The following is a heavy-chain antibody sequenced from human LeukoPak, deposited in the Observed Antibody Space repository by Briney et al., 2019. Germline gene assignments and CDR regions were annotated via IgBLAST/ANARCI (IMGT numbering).Heavy chain of an antibody. D-gene: IGHD6-13*01. V-gene: IGHV4-59*01. J-gene: IGHJ3*02. CDR2: MYSGGTT. CDR3: ARHSGHSSTNDAFDI. CDR1: DVSINGYY. Sequence: SETLSLTCTVSDVSINGYYWSWIRQPPGKGLDWIGYMYSGGTTNYSPSLRSRVTISEDMSKNQFSLKLTSVTAADTAVYYCARHSGHSSTNDAFDIWGQGTMVIVSS.